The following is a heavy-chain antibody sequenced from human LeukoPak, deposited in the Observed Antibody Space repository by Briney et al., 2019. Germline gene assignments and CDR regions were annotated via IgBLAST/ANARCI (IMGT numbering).Heavy chain of an antibody. J-gene: IGHJ3*02. CDR3: ARGELDYGDYGADDPHAFDI. CDR2: INTNTGNP. V-gene: IGHV7-4-1*02. D-gene: IGHD4-17*01. CDR1: GGTFSSYA. Sequence: GASVKVSCKASGGTFSSYAMNWVRQAPGQGLEWMGWINTNTGNPTYAQGFTGRFVFSLDTSVSTAYLQISSLKAEDTAVYYCARGELDYGDYGADDPHAFDIWGQGTMVTVSS.